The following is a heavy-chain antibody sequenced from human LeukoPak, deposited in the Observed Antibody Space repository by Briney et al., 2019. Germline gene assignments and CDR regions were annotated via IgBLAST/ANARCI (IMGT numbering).Heavy chain of an antibody. V-gene: IGHV1-2*06. Sequence: RWASVMVSCKASGYTFTGYYMHWVRQAPGQGLEWMGRINPNSGGTNCAQKFQGRVTMTRDTSISTAYMELSRLRSDDTAVYYCASLQGDYDSSGTDYWGQGTLVTVSS. CDR3: ASLQGDYDSSGTDY. CDR1: GYTFTGYY. D-gene: IGHD3-22*01. J-gene: IGHJ4*02. CDR2: INPNSGGT.